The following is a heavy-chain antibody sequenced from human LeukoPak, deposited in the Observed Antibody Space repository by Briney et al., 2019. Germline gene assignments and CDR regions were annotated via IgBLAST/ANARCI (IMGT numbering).Heavy chain of an antibody. CDR1: GFTFGDYA. V-gene: IGHV3-49*03. D-gene: IGHD1-7*01. Sequence: PGGSLRLSCTASGFTFGDYAMSWFRQAPGKGLEWVGFIRSKAYGGTTEYAASVKGRFTISRDDSESIAHLQMNSLKTEDTAVYYCSRVAVVWNFLSDYWGQGTLVTVS. J-gene: IGHJ4*02. CDR3: SRVAVVWNFLSDY. CDR2: IRSKAYGGTT.